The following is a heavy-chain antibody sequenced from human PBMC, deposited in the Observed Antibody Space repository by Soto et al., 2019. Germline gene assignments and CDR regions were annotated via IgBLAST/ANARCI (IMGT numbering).Heavy chain of an antibody. J-gene: IGHJ6*02. V-gene: IGHV1-2*02. Sequence: QVQLVQSGAEVKKPGASVKVSCKASGYTFTGYYMHWVRQAPGQGLEWMGWINPNSGGTNYAQKFQRRVTMTMDTSISTANMELSRLRSDDTAVYYCARDIVVVTDARTGMDFWGQGTTVTVSS. CDR3: ARDIVVVTDARTGMDF. CDR1: GYTFTGYY. D-gene: IGHD2-2*01. CDR2: INPNSGGT.